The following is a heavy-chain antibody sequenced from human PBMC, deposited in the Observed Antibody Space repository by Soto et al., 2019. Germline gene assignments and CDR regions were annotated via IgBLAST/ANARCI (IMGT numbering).Heavy chain of an antibody. V-gene: IGHV3-23*01. CDR3: ACSTYYYDSRGDS. CDR2: ISGSGGST. J-gene: IGHJ4*02. Sequence: EVQLLESGGGLVQPGGSLRLSCAASGFTFSSYAMSWVRQAPGKALEWVSAISGSGGSTYYADSVKGRFTISRDNSENTLYLQMNSLRAEDTAVYYCACSTYYYDSRGDSWAQGTLFTVSS. CDR1: GFTFSSYA. D-gene: IGHD3-22*01.